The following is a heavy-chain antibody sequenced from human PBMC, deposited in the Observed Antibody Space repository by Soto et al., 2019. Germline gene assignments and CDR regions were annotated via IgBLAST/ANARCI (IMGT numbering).Heavy chain of an antibody. CDR2: VYNDGRT. Sequence: PWETLSLTCAVSGYSVSYAYWWGWIRQSPGKGLEWIGNVYNDGRTSYNPSLNSRGTVSMAKSKNQFSLELRSVTPAGTAVYCGVRDDYICDDCRRFSDYWGRGTLVTVSS. CDR3: VRDDYICDDCRRFSDY. V-gene: IGHV4-38-2*02. J-gene: IGHJ4*02. CDR1: GYSVSYAYW. D-gene: IGHD2-21*02.